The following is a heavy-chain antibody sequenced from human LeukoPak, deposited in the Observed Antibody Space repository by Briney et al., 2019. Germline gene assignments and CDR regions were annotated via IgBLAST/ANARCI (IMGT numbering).Heavy chain of an antibody. D-gene: IGHD3-10*01. CDR3: VRVGSLVFDF. J-gene: IGHJ3*01. Sequence: GGSLRLSCAASGFTFSNPWMSWVRQAPGKGLEWVGRIRDKTNSYTTEYAASVKGRFTISRDDSKNSLYLQMNSLKTEDTAVYYCVRVGSLVFDFWGQGTMVTVSS. CDR1: GFTFSNPW. V-gene: IGHV3-72*01. CDR2: IRDKTNSYTT.